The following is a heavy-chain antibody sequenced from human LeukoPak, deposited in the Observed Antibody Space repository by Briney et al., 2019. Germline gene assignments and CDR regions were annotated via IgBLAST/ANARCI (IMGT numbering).Heavy chain of an antibody. CDR3: ARVGYSSSWYWAFDY. D-gene: IGHD6-13*01. J-gene: IGHJ4*02. V-gene: IGHV3-74*01. Sequence: PGGSLRLSCAASGFTFSSYWMHWVRQAPGKGLVWVSRINSDGSSTSHADSVKGRFTISRDNAKNTLYLQMNSLRAEDTAMYFCARVGYSSSWYWAFDYWGQGTLVTVSS. CDR1: GFTFSSYW. CDR2: INSDGSST.